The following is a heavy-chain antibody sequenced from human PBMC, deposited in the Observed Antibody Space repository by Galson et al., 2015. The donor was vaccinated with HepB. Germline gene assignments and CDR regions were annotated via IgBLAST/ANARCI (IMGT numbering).Heavy chain of an antibody. Sequence: SVKVSCKASGYTFTSFAMHWVRQAPGQRLEWMGWINAGNGNTKYSQKFQGRVTITRDTSASTAYMELSSLRSEDTAVYYCARDSETWEVVANWGKFGGMDVWGQGTTVTVSS. CDR1: GYTFTSFA. CDR2: INAGNGNT. V-gene: IGHV1-3*01. CDR3: ARDSETWEVVANWGKFGGMDV. D-gene: IGHD3-22*01. J-gene: IGHJ6*02.